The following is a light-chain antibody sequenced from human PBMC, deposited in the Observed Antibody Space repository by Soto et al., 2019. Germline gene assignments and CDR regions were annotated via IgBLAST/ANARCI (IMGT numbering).Light chain of an antibody. CDR2: DAS. J-gene: IGKJ1*01. CDR3: QQSYSTPRT. Sequence: DIQMTQSPSSLSASVGNRVTITCQASQDIATYLNWYQQKPGKAPNLLIYDASNLETGVPSRFSGGGSGTDFTLTISSLQPEDFATYYCQQSYSTPRTFGQGSMVDIK. V-gene: IGKV1-39*01. CDR1: QDIATY.